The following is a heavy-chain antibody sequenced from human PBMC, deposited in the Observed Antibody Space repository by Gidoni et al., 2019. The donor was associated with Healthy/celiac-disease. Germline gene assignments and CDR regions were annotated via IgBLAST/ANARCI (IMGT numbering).Heavy chain of an antibody. CDR2: IKSKTDGGTT. V-gene: IGHV3-15*01. Sequence: EVQLVESGGGLVKPGGSLRLSCAASGFTFRNAWMSWVRQAPGKGLEWVGRIKSKTDGGTTDYAAPVKGRFTISRDDSKNTLYLQMNSLKTEDTAVYYCTTHWPGGSYRSVYWGQGTLVTVSS. CDR1: GFTFRNAW. D-gene: IGHD1-26*01. CDR3: TTHWPGGSYRSVY. J-gene: IGHJ4*02.